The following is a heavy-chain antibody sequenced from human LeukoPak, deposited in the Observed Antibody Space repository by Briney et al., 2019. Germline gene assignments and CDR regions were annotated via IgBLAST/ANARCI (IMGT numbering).Heavy chain of an antibody. CDR2: ITNDGSST. CDR3: ARARASGRSRFDY. CDR1: GLTFSSHW. V-gene: IGHV3-74*01. D-gene: IGHD2-2*01. J-gene: IGHJ4*02. Sequence: GGSLRLSCAASGLTFSSHWMHWVRQAPGKGLVWVSRITNDGSSTTYADSVKGRFTISRDNAKNSLYLQMNSLRDEDTAVYYCARARASGRSRFDYWGQGTLVTVSS.